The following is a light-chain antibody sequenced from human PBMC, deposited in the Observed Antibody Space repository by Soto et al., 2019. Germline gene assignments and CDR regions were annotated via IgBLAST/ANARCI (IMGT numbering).Light chain of an antibody. CDR3: EAWDDSLSGHV. CDR2: RNT. J-gene: IGLJ1*01. V-gene: IGLV1-47*01. Sequence: QSVLTQPPSASGTPGQTVTISCSGSRSNIGNNYVCWYQQLPGAAPKLLIYRNTQRPSGVPDRFSGSKSGTAASLAISGLRSEDEADYFCEAWDDSLSGHVLGNGTKVT. CDR1: RSNIGNNY.